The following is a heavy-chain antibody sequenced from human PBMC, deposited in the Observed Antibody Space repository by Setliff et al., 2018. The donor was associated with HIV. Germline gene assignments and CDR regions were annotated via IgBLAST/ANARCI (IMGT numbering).Heavy chain of an antibody. CDR2: IVVGSGNT. J-gene: IGHJ5*02. V-gene: IGHV1-58*01. CDR1: GFTFINSA. CDR3: AADPGVIFDFWRGYRPKRFDP. D-gene: IGHD3-3*01. Sequence: GASVKVSCKASGFTFINSAVHWVRQTRGQHLEWIGWIVVGSGNTNYAQKFQERVTISRDMSTSTAYMELSSLTSEDTAFYYCAADPGVIFDFWRGYRPKRFDPWGQGTLVTVSS.